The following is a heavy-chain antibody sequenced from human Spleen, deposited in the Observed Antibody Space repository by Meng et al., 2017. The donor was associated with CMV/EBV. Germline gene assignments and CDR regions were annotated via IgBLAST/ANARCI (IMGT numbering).Heavy chain of an antibody. J-gene: IGHJ6*02. CDR2: MNPNSGNT. CDR3: ATYGTAVVYNTDV. Sequence: ASVKVSCKASGYTFTSYDINWVRQATGQGLEWMGWMNPNSGNTGYAQKFQGRVTMTRDTSISTVYMELSRLRSDDTAVYYCATYGTAVVYNTDVWGQGTTVTVSS. V-gene: IGHV1-8*01. D-gene: IGHD2-21*02. CDR1: GYTFTSYD.